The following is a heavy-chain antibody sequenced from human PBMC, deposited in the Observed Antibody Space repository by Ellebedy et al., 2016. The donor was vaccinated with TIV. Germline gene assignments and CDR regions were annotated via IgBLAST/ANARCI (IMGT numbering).Heavy chain of an antibody. CDR2: IYYSGST. J-gene: IGHJ4*02. V-gene: IGHV4-30-4*01. CDR1: GGSISSGDYY. Sequence: SETLSLXXTVSGGSISSGDYYWSWIRQPPGKGLEWIGYIYYSGSTYYNPSLKSRVTISVDTSKNQFSLKLSSVTAADTAVYYCARGNYYDSSGYYYSDPGPPDYWGQGTLVTVSS. D-gene: IGHD3-22*01. CDR3: ARGNYYDSSGYYYSDPGPPDY.